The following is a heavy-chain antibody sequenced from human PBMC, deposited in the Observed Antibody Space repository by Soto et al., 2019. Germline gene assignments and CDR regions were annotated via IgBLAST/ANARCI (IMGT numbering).Heavy chain of an antibody. V-gene: IGHV3-30*18. D-gene: IGHD5-18*01. CDR1: GFSFSDYG. J-gene: IGHJ6*02. Sequence: GGSLRLSCDASGFSFSDYGMHWVRQAPGKGLEWVAVVSFDGKVQYYADSVRGRFTISRDNSRNTLNLQMSSLRAEDTAVYYCAKEVTRRVSHGMDVWGQGTTVTVSS. CDR3: AKEVTRRVSHGMDV. CDR2: VSFDGKVQ.